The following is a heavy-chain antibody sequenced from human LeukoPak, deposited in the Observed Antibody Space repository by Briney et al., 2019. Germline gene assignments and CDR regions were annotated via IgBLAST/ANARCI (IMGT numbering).Heavy chain of an antibody. D-gene: IGHD3-22*01. CDR2: ISRSGSTI. Sequence: GGSLRLSCAASGFTLSSSEMNWVRQAPGKGLEWVSYISRSGSTIFYADSVKGRFTISRDNAKNSVSLQMNSLRAEDTAVYYCAREPYYDSSGYCLDYWGQGTLVTVSS. CDR1: GFTLSSSE. V-gene: IGHV3-48*03. J-gene: IGHJ4*02. CDR3: AREPYYDSSGYCLDY.